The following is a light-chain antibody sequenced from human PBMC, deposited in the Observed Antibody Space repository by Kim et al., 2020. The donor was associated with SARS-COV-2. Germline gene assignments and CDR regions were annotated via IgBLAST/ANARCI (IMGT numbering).Light chain of an antibody. V-gene: IGLV4-69*01. CDR2: LNSDGSP. CDR1: SGNSTSA. J-gene: IGLJ2*01. CDR3: QTRGSGTVL. Sequence: SVKATGTPRSGNSTSAIAWHQQQPEKGPRYVMNLNSDGSPIKGHGIPDRFSGSSSGAELYLTISRLQSDDEADYYCQTRGSGTVLFVGGTQLTVL.